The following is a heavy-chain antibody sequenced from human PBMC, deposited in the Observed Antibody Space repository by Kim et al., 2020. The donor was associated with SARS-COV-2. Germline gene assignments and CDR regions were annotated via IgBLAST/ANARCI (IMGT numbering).Heavy chain of an antibody. V-gene: IGHV5-51*01. Sequence: SPSFQGQVTISADKSISTAYLQWSSLKASDTAMYYCARHPTNDYVGPFDYWGQGTLVTVSS. D-gene: IGHD4-17*01. J-gene: IGHJ4*02. CDR3: ARHPTNDYVGPFDY.